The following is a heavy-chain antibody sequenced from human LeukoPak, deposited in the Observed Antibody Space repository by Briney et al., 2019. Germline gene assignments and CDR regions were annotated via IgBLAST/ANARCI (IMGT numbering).Heavy chain of an antibody. J-gene: IGHJ5*02. Sequence: GGSLRLPCAASGFTFSGYWMHWVRQAPGRGLVWVSRIKSDGTTTFYADSVKGRFTISRDNAKNTLYLQMNSLRAEDTAVYYCARSDWFDPWGQGTLVTVSS. CDR1: GFTFSGYW. CDR3: ARSDWFDP. CDR2: IKSDGTTT. V-gene: IGHV3-74*01.